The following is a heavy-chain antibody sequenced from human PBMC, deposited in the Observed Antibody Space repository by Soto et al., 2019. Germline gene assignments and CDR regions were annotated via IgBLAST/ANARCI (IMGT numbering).Heavy chain of an antibody. J-gene: IGHJ6*02. CDR1: GFTFSSYW. V-gene: IGHV3-7*01. D-gene: IGHD3-16*01. Sequence: EVQLVESGGGLVQPGGSLRLSCAASGFTFSSYWMSWVRQAPGKGLEWVANIKQDGSEKYYVDSVKGRFTVSRDNAKNRLYLEIHGHSAADTAGYYCARVGPFFFFLACELGGYCMDVLGQGTTVTV. CDR2: IKQDGSEK. CDR3: ARVGPFFFFLACELGGYCMDV.